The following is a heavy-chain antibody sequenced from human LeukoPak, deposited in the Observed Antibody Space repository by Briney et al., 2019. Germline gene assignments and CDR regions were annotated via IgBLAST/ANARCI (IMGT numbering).Heavy chain of an antibody. D-gene: IGHD6-19*01. CDR1: GGSISSYY. CDR2: MYYSGST. CDR3: ARGYSSGWYLIDY. J-gene: IGHJ4*02. Sequence: PSETLSLTCTVSGGSISSYYWSWIRQPPGKGLEWIGYMYYSGSTNYNPSLKSRVTISVDTSKNQFSLKLSSVTAADTAVYYCARGYSSGWYLIDYWGQGTLVTVSS. V-gene: IGHV4-59*01.